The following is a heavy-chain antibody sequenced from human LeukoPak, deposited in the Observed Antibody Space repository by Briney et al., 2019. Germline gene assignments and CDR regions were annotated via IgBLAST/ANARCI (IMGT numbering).Heavy chain of an antibody. CDR3: ARAEYYYDSSGYRDWFDP. J-gene: IGHJ5*02. V-gene: IGHV4-61*02. Sequence: TLSPTCTVSGGSISSGSYYWSWIRQPAGKGLEWIGRIYTSGSTNHNPSLKSRVTISVDTSKNQFSLKLSSVTAADTAVYYCARAEYYYDSSGYRDWFDPWGQGTLVTVSS. D-gene: IGHD3-22*01. CDR2: IYTSGST. CDR1: GGSISSGSYY.